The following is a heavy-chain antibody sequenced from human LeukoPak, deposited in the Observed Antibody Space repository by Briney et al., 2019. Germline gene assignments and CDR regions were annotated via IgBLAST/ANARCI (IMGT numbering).Heavy chain of an antibody. Sequence: SETLSLTCTVSGGSISSGDYYWSWIRQPPGKGLEWIGYIYYSGSTYYNPSLKSRVTISVDTSKNQFSLKLSSVTAADTAVYYCARNKVMALAHYFDYWGPGTLVTVSS. J-gene: IGHJ4*02. CDR2: IYYSGST. V-gene: IGHV4-30-4*01. D-gene: IGHD2-21*01. CDR3: ARNKVMALAHYFDY. CDR1: GGSISSGDYY.